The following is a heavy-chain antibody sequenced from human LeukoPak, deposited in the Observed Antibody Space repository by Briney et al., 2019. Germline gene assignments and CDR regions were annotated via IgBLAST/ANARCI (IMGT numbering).Heavy chain of an antibody. V-gene: IGHV4-4*07. CDR2: IYASGNT. D-gene: IGHD2-15*01. CDR3: AREDPLVAARGLDF. J-gene: IGHJ4*02. Sequence: PSKTLSLTCTVSGGSISSYFWSWIRQPAGKGLEWIGRIYASGNTNYNSSLKSRLTMSIDTSKNQFSLRLSSVTAADTAVYYCAREDPLVAARGLDFWGQGTLVTVSS. CDR1: GGSISSYF.